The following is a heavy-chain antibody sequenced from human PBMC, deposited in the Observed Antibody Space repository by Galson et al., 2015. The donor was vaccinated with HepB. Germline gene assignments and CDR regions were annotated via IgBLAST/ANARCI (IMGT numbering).Heavy chain of an antibody. Sequence: SVKVSCKASGYTFSSYSITWVRQAPGQGLEWMGWISAYDRKTNYAQKFQGRVTMTTDTSTTTAYMELRSLRSDDPAVYYCARGALVAVVAATQNNWFDPWGQGTLVTVSS. V-gene: IGHV1-18*01. D-gene: IGHD2-15*01. CDR2: ISAYDRKT. CDR3: ARGALVAVVAATQNNWFDP. CDR1: GYTFSSYS. J-gene: IGHJ5*02.